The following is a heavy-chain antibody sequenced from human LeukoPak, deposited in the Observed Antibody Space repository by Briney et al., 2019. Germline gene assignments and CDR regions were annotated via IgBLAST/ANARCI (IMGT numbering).Heavy chain of an antibody. CDR1: GGTFSSYA. CDR3: ARDRVSITMVRGVIAAPIDY. CDR2: IIPILGIA. V-gene: IGHV1-69*04. J-gene: IGHJ4*02. D-gene: IGHD3-10*01. Sequence: SAKVSCKASGGTFSSYAISWVRQAPGQGLEWMGRIIPILGIANYAQKFQGRVTITADKSTSTAYMELSSLRSEDTAVYYCARDRVSITMVRGVIAAPIDYWGQGTLVTVSS.